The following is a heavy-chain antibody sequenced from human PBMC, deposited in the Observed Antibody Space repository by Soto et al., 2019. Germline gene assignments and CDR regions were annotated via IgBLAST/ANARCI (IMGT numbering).Heavy chain of an antibody. CDR1: GFTFSSYA. V-gene: IGHV3-23*01. D-gene: IGHD2-2*01. J-gene: IGHJ6*02. Sequence: LRLSCAASGFTFSSYAMSWVRQAAGKGLEWVSAISGSGGSTYYADSVKGRFTVSRDNVKNTLSLQMNSLRPEDTAVYYCAKDSGYQLPDNYFYYGLDVWGQGTTVTVSS. CDR2: ISGSGGST. CDR3: AKDSGYQLPDNYFYYGLDV.